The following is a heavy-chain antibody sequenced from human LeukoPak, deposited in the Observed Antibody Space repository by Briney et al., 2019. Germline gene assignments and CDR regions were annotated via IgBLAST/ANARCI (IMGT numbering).Heavy chain of an antibody. D-gene: IGHD3-10*01. J-gene: IGHJ5*02. CDR1: GFTVSSNY. Sequence: GSLRLSCAASGFTVSSNYMSWVRQAPGKGLEWIGEINHSGSTNYNPSLKSRVTISVDTSKNQFSLKLSSVTAADTAVYYCARGQRYGSGSYRPRNWFDPWGQGTLVTVSS. CDR2: INHSGST. CDR3: ARGQRYGSGSYRPRNWFDP. V-gene: IGHV4-34*01.